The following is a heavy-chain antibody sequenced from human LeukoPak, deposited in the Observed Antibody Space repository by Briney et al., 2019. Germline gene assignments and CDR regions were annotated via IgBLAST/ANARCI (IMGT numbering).Heavy chain of an antibody. V-gene: IGHV4-38-2*02. CDR2: IYHSGST. CDR1: SYSISSGYY. Sequence: PSETLSLTCTVSSYSISSGYYWGWIRQPPGKGLEWIGSIYHSGSTYYNPSLKSRLTISLDTSKNQFSLKLSSVTAADTAVYYCARVSGYDWESFYDYWGQGTLVTVSS. D-gene: IGHD5-12*01. J-gene: IGHJ4*02. CDR3: ARVSGYDWESFYDY.